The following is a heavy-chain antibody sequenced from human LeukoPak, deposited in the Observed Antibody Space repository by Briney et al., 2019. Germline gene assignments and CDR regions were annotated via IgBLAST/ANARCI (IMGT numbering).Heavy chain of an antibody. CDR3: ARRLAVAGPASGQNGYDY. CDR2: INPNSGGT. D-gene: IGHD6-19*01. J-gene: IGHJ4*02. CDR1: GYTFTGYY. V-gene: IGHV1-2*02. Sequence: GASVKVSCKASGYTFTGYYMHWVRQAPGQGLEWMGWINPNSGGTNYAQKFQGRVTMTRDTSISTAYMELSRLRSDDTAVYYCARRLAVAGPASGQNGYDYWGQGTLVTVSS.